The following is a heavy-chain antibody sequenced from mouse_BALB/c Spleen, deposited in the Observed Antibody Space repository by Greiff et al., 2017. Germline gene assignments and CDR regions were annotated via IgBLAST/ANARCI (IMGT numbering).Heavy chain of an antibody. Sequence: QVQLKQPGAELVMPGASVKMSCKASGYTFTDYWMHWVKQRPGQGLEWIGAIDTSDSYTSYNQKFKGKATLTVDESSSTAYMQLSSLTSEDSAVYYCARGRQLGLPYYWGQGTTLTVSS. D-gene: IGHD3-2*01. CDR3: ARGRQLGLPYY. V-gene: IGHV1-69*01. CDR2: IDTSDSYT. J-gene: IGHJ2*01. CDR1: GYTFTDYW.